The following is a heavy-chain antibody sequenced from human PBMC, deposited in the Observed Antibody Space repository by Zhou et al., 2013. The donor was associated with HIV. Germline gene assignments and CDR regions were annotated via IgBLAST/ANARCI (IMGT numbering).Heavy chain of an antibody. CDR2: IIPIFGTA. CDR3: ARVGIGRFCNGSSCYLDS. Sequence: QVQLVQSGAEVKKPGSSVKVSCKASGGTFSSYAISWVRQAPGQGLEWMGGIIPIFGTANYAQKFQGRVTITTDESTSTAYMELSSLRSEDTAVYYCARVGIGRFCNGSSCYLDSWGQGSQVTVSS. V-gene: IGHV1-69*05. D-gene: IGHD2-2*01. CDR1: GGTFSSYA. J-gene: IGHJ5*01.